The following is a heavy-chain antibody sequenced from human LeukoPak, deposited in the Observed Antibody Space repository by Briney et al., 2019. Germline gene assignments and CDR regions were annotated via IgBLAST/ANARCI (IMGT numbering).Heavy chain of an antibody. V-gene: IGHV3-74*01. CDR3: SRDLRGRDDY. CDR2: INTGGSTT. Sequence: PGGSLRLSCAASGFTFSSYWMHWVRQDPGKGLVWVSRINTGGSTTDYADSVKGRFTISRDNAKNTLYLQMNSLRAEDTAVYYCSRDLRGRDDYWGQGILVIVSS. J-gene: IGHJ4*02. D-gene: IGHD5-24*01. CDR1: GFTFSSYW.